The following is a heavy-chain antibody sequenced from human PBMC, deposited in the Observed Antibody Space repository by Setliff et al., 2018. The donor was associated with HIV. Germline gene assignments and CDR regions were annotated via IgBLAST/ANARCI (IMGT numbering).Heavy chain of an antibody. CDR3: ARDRKLNTYYNFWSGSEEPFDY. Sequence: ASVKVSCQPSGYMFIAYGMSWVRRAPGQGLEWMGWIGPYNGRTEYAQEFQGRVSLTIDTSASTAYMELRSLRSDDTAVYYCARDRKLNTYYNFWSGSEEPFDYWGQGTLVTVSS. CDR2: IGPYNGRT. J-gene: IGHJ4*02. V-gene: IGHV1-18*01. D-gene: IGHD3-3*01. CDR1: GYMFIAYG.